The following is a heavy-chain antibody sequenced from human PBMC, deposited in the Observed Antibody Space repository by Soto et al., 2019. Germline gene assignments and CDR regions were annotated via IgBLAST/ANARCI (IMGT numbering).Heavy chain of an antibody. J-gene: IGHJ5*02. V-gene: IGHV1-18*01. CDR1: GYTFTSYG. CDR2: ISAYNGNT. D-gene: IGHD3-22*01. CDR3: ARDGASGYAYNWFDP. Sequence: ASVKGSCKASGYTFTSYGISWVRQAPGQGLEWMGWISAYNGNTNYAQKLQGRVTMTTDTSTSTAYMELRSLRSDDTAVYYCARDGASGYAYNWFDPWGQGTLVTVSS.